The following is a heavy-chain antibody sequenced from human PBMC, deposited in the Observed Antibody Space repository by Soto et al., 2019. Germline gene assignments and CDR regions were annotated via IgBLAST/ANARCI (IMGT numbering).Heavy chain of an antibody. J-gene: IGHJ6*02. Sequence: VSLRLSCAASGFTFNSYSMHWVRQAPRKGLEWFSYISSSSSTIYYADSVKGRFTISRDNAKNSLYLQMNSLRDEDTAVYYCARDRLDPVGATVDYYYYYGMDVWGQGTTVTVSS. V-gene: IGHV3-48*02. CDR3: ARDRLDPVGATVDYYYYYGMDV. CDR2: ISSSSSTI. CDR1: GFTFNSYS. D-gene: IGHD1-26*01.